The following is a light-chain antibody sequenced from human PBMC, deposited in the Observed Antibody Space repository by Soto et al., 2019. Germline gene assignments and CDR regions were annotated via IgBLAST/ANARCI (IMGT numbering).Light chain of an antibody. CDR3: SSYTSNTTLV. CDR2: EVR. Sequence: QSALTASSSLSGSPGQSITISCTGTSSDVGAYSSVSWFQQHPGKAPRLMIYEVRSRPSGVSNRFSGSKSGNTASLTISGLQAEDEADYYCSSYTSNTTLVFGTGTKV. V-gene: IGLV2-14*01. J-gene: IGLJ1*01. CDR1: SSDVGAYSS.